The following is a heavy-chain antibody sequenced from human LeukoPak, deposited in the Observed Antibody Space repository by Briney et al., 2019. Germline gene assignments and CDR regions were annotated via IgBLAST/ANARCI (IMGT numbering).Heavy chain of an antibody. Sequence: SVKVSCKASGGTFSSYAISWVRQAPGQGLEWMGGIIPIFGTANYAQKFQGRVTITADESTSTAYMELSSLRSEDTAVYYCARCRSGGYRFDPWGQGTLVTVSS. V-gene: IGHV1-69*01. CDR3: ARCRSGGYRFDP. J-gene: IGHJ5*02. D-gene: IGHD3-10*01. CDR2: IIPIFGTA. CDR1: GGTFSSYA.